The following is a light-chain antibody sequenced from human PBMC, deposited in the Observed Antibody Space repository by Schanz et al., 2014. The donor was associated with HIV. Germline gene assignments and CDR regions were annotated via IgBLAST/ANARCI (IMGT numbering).Light chain of an antibody. CDR2: GAS. Sequence: EVVMTQFPATLSVSPGERSTLSCRTSQSVSRNLAWYQQKPGQAPRLLIYGASTRATGIPARFSGSGSGTEFTLTISSLQSEDFATYYCLQHNSYPPLTFGGGTKVEIK. CDR1: QSVSRN. CDR3: LQHNSYPPLT. J-gene: IGKJ4*01. V-gene: IGKV3-15*01.